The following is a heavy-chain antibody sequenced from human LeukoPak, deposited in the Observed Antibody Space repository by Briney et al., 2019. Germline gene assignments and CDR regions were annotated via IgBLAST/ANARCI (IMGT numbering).Heavy chain of an antibody. V-gene: IGHV1-24*01. D-gene: IGHD5-18*01. CDR2: FDPEDRET. CDR3: ATDLATAMVKDQSNY. Sequence: ASVKVSFKVSGYTLTELSMHWVRQAPGKGIEWMGGFDPEDRETIYAQKFQGRVTMTEDTSTDTAYMELRSLRSDDTAVYYCATDLATAMVKDQSNYWGQGTLVTVSS. J-gene: IGHJ4*02. CDR1: GYTLTELS.